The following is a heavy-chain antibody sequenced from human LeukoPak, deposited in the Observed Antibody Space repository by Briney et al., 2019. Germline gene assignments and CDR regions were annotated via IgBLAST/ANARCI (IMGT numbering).Heavy chain of an antibody. Sequence: SETLSLTCTVSGGSSSSDSWNWIRQSPGKGLEWIGYIHYNGSTKYNPSLKSRVTISVDTFKNQSSLKLNSVTAADTAVYYCSRGYSYYYLDVWGKGTTVTVSS. CDR2: IHYNGST. V-gene: IGHV4-59*01. CDR3: SRGYSYYYLDV. D-gene: IGHD1-14*01. J-gene: IGHJ6*03. CDR1: GGSSSSDS.